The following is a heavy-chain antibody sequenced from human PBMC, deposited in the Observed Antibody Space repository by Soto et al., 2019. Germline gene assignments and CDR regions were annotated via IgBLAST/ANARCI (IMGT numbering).Heavy chain of an antibody. D-gene: IGHD3-10*01. CDR3: ARAFVTVLSGVRSQGYRFDP. CDR2: IYHSGST. CDR1: SGSITTGNS. J-gene: IGHJ5*02. V-gene: IGHV4-4*02. Sequence: PSGTQSPPSPPSSGSITTGNSMTWARQPPGEGREWIGEIYHSGSTNYNPSLKSRVTISVDKSKNQFSLKLSSVTAADTAVYYCARAFVTVLSGVRSQGYRFDPWGQGTLVTVSS.